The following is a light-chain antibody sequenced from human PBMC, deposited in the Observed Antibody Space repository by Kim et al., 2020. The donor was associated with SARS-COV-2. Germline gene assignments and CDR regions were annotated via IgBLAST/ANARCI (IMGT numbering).Light chain of an antibody. CDR1: SDSIASNC. CDR3: QSYNSSDQGV. V-gene: IGLV6-57*04. Sequence: NFMLTQPHSVSESPGKTVTISCTRSSDSIASNCVQWYQQRPGSVPTTVIYEDNQRPSGVPDRFSGSIDSSSNSASLTISGLKTEDEADYHCQSYNSSDQGVFGGGTQLTVL. CDR2: EDN. J-gene: IGLJ3*02.